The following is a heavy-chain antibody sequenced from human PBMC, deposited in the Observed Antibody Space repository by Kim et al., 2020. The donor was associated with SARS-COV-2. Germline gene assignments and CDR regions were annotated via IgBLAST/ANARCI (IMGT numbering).Heavy chain of an antibody. CDR3: ARDRGSRFTMVRDNRDY. V-gene: IGHV3-33*05. Sequence: GGSLRLSCAASGFTFSSYGMHWVRQAPGKGLEWVAVISYDGSNKYYADSVKGRFTISRDNSKNTLYLQMNSLRAEDTAVYYCARDRGSRFTMVRDNRDYWGQGTLVTVSS. J-gene: IGHJ4*02. CDR2: ISYDGSNK. CDR1: GFTFSSYG. D-gene: IGHD3-10*01.